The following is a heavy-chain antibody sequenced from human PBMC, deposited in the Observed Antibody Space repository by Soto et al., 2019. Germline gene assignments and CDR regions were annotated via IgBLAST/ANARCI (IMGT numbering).Heavy chain of an antibody. D-gene: IGHD2-2*01. CDR2: IYYSGST. J-gene: IGHJ4*02. V-gene: IGHV4-30-4*01. CDR3: ARVISSRDEYFDY. Sequence: SETLSLTCTVSGGSISSGDYYWSWIRQPPGKGLEWIGYIYYSGSTHYNPSLKSRVTILVDKPKNQFSLNPTSVTAADTAVYYCARVISSRDEYFDYWGQGTVVTVSS. CDR1: GGSISSGDYY.